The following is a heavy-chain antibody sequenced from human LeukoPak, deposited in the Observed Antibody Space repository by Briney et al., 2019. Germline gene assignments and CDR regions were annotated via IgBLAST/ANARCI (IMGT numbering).Heavy chain of an antibody. Sequence: ASVKVSCKASGYTFTSHGISWVRQAPGQGLEWMGWINPYNGDTKYAQNVQGRVTMSTDTSTSTAYMELRSLRSDDTAVYYCARDMELFLEWLLDFRAMDLDYWGQGTLVTVSS. CDR3: ARDMELFLEWLLDFRAMDLDY. D-gene: IGHD3-3*01. CDR2: INPYNGDT. J-gene: IGHJ4*02. CDR1: GYTFTSHG. V-gene: IGHV1-18*01.